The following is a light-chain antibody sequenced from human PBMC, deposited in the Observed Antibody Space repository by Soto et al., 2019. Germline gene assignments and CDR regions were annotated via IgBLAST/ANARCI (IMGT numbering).Light chain of an antibody. J-gene: IGKJ4*01. V-gene: IGKV1-12*01. CDR2: AAS. CDR3: QQYDDLPLT. CDR1: QDIGGR. Sequence: DIQMTQSPSSVSASVGDRITITCRASQDIGGRLAWFQQKPGKAPQYLIQAASILQSGVPSRFSGSGSRTEFILTISSLQPGDLGTYFCQQYDDLPLTFGGGTKVDIK.